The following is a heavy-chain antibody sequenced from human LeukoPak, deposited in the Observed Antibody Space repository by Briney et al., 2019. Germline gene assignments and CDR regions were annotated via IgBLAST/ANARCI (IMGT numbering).Heavy chain of an antibody. Sequence: RSGGSLRLSCAASGFIFDDYGMSWVRHAPGKGLEWVSYISSSGSTIYYTDSVKGRFTISRDNAKNSLYLQMNSLRAEDTAVYYCARVWGYFDYWGQGTLVTVSS. CDR1: GFIFDDYG. D-gene: IGHD3-16*01. J-gene: IGHJ4*02. V-gene: IGHV3-11*01. CDR3: ARVWGYFDY. CDR2: ISSSGSTI.